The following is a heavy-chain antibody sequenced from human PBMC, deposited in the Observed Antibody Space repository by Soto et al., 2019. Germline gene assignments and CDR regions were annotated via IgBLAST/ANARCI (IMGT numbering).Heavy chain of an antibody. D-gene: IGHD2-2*01. J-gene: IGHJ5*02. V-gene: IGHV4-59*08. CDR3: ARRQVVPIGWFDP. CDR2: AYYGGAT. CDR1: GASIRGYY. Sequence: QVQLQESGPGLVKPSETLSLTCTVSGASIRGYYWSWIRQPPGKGLEWIGYAYYGGATHSNPSLQSRVTIDLDTSKNQFSLNLRSVTAADTAVYYCARRQVVPIGWFDPWGQGSLVTVSS.